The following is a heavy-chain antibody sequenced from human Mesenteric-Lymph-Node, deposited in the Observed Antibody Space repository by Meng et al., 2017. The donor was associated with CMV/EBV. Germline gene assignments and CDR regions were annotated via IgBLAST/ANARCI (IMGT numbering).Heavy chain of an antibody. V-gene: IGHV3-21*01. Sequence: SCAASGFTFSSYSMNWVRQAPGKGLEWVSSISSSSSYIYYADSVKGRFTISRDNAKNSLYLQMNSLRAEDTAVYYCARGQADITYFDYWGQGTLVTVSS. J-gene: IGHJ4*02. CDR3: ARGQADITYFDY. CDR1: GFTFSSYS. D-gene: IGHD1-14*01. CDR2: ISSSSSYI.